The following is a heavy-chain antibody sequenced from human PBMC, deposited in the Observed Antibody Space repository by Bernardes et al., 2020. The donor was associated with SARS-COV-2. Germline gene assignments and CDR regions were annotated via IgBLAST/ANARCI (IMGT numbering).Heavy chain of an antibody. CDR3: ARDDYGDYEGEF. CDR2: INPYNGNT. D-gene: IGHD4-17*01. J-gene: IGHJ4*02. CDR1: GYTFTSHG. Sequence: ASVKVSCKASGYTFTSHGIVWVRQAPGHGLEWMGWINPYNGNTKYAQKFQGRVTMTRDTFTNTAYMELNSLRSDDTAIYYCARDDYGDYEGEFWGQGTLVTVSS. V-gene: IGHV1-18*01.